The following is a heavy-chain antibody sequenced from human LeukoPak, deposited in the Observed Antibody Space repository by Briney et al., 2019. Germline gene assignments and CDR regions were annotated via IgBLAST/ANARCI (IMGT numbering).Heavy chain of an antibody. V-gene: IGHV4-39*01. CDR1: GGSISSSSYY. J-gene: IGHJ4*02. D-gene: IGHD3-10*01. CDR3: ARSYGSGSYSAHFDY. Sequence: SETLSLTCTVSGGSISSSSYYWGWIRQPPGKGLEWIGSIYYSGSTYYNPSLKSRVTISVDMSKNQFSLKLSSVTAADTAVYYCARSYGSGSYSAHFDYWGQGTLVTVSS. CDR2: IYYSGST.